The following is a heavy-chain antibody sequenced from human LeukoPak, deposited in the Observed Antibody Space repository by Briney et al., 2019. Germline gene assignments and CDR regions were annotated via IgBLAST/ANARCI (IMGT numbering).Heavy chain of an antibody. Sequence: SETLSLTCAVYGGSFSGYYWSWIRQPPGKGLEWIGEINHSGSTNYNPSLKSRVTTSVDTSKNQFSLKLSSVTAADTAVYYCARDSYGLNYFDYWGQGTLVTVSS. D-gene: IGHD5-18*01. V-gene: IGHV4-34*01. CDR1: GGSFSGYY. J-gene: IGHJ4*02. CDR2: INHSGST. CDR3: ARDSYGLNYFDY.